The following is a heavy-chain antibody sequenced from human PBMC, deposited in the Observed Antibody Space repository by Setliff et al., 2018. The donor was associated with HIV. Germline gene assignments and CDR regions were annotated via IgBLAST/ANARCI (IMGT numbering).Heavy chain of an antibody. CDR2: INHSGSG. V-gene: IGHV4-34*01. J-gene: IGHJ4*02. D-gene: IGHD1-26*01. CDR1: GGSFSGYY. CDR3: ARGTFSGPDY. Sequence: PSETLSLTCALYGGSFSGYYWSWIRQPPGKGLEWIGEINHSGSGNYNPSLTSRVTISVDTSKNQFSPKLNSVTAADTAVYYCARGTFSGPDYWGQGTLVTVSS.